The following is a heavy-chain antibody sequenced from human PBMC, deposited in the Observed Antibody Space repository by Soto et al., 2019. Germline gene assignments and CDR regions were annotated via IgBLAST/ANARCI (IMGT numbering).Heavy chain of an antibody. CDR1: GFNFSSFG. V-gene: IGHV3-30*18. CDR3: AKDRGWSSADLEY. J-gene: IGHJ4*02. Sequence: GESLKISCAASGFNFSSFGMHWVRQAPGKGLEWVALMSYDGSSKYHQDSLKGRFTISRDKSKNTLYLQMSSLRVEDTAVYYCAKDRGWSSADLEYWGQGTLVTVSS. CDR2: MSYDGSSK. D-gene: IGHD6-19*01.